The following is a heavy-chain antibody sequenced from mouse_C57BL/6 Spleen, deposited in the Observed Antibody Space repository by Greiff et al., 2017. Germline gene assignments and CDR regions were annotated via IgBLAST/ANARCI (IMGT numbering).Heavy chain of an antibody. J-gene: IGHJ1*03. D-gene: IGHD1-1*01. V-gene: IGHV8-12*01. CDR2: TYWDDAN. CDR3: ARGDGTVGASSVWWVDV. Sequence: QVTLQESGPGILQSSQTLSLTCTSSGFSLSTSCMGVSWIRQPSGLGLEWLAHTYWDDANRYNPSLKRRLTISKDTSRNQVFLKITSVDSADTATYDCARGDGTVGASSVWWVDVWGTGTTVTVSS. CDR1: GFSLSTSCMG.